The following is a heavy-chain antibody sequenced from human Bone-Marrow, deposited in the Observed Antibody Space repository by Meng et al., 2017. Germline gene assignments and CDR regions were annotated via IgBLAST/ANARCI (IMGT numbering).Heavy chain of an antibody. J-gene: IGHJ4*02. CDR3: ARGPTTMAHDFDY. CDR2: INHSGST. CDR1: GGSFSDYY. Sequence: ARRRQRGAELFQPSESPSLTSVGAGGSFSDYYWGWNRPPQGKVLEWIGEINHSGSTNYNPSLMNRATISVDTSQNNLSLKLSSVTAADSAVSYCARGPTTMAHDFDYWGQGTLVTVSS. V-gene: IGHV4-34*01. D-gene: IGHD4-11*01.